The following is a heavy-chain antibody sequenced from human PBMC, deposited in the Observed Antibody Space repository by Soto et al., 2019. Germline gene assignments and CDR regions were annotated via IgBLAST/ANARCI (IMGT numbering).Heavy chain of an antibody. CDR1: GFTFSRYF. V-gene: IGHV3-30*18. D-gene: IGHD3-10*01. J-gene: IGHJ5*02. CDR2: IPYDESNK. CDR3: AKDRRDLGSGSYYNGFDP. Sequence: GGSLTLSCAASGFTFSRYFMHWVRQAPGKGLEWVAVIPYDESNKYYADSVKGRFTISRDNSKNTLYLEVSSLRPDDTAVYYCAKDRRDLGSGSYYNGFDPLGQGTL.